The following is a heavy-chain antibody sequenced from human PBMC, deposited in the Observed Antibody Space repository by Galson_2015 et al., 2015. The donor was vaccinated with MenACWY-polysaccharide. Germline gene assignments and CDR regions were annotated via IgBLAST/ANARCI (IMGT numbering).Heavy chain of an antibody. J-gene: IGHJ6*02. CDR1: EITFNTYA. Sequence: SLRLSCAVSEITFNTYAMTWVRQAPGKGLEWVATISGSGFSIHHADSVKGRFTISRDNSKNTVFLLMNNLKAADTAVYYCAKNPRQAAWSAPSVYRLDVWGLGTTVTVSS. CDR2: ISGSGFSI. CDR3: AKNPRQAAWSAPSVYRLDV. V-gene: IGHV3-23*01. D-gene: IGHD6-13*01.